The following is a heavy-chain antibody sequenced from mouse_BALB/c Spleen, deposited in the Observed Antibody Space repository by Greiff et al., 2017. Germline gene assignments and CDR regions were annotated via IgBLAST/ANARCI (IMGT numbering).Heavy chain of an antibody. CDR3: ARKGIYDGYYYYFDY. D-gene: IGHD2-3*01. J-gene: IGHJ2*01. CDR1: GFTFSSYA. V-gene: IGHV5-6-5*01. Sequence: EVQGVESGGGLVKPGGSLKLSCAASGFTFSSYAMSWVRQTPEKRLEWVASISSGGSTYYPDSVKGRFTISRDNARNILYLQMSSLRSEDTAMYYCARKGIYDGYYYYFDYWGQGTTLTVSS. CDR2: ISSGGST.